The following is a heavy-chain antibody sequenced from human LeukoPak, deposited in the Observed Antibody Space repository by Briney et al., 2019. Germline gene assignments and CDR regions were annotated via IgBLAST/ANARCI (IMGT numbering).Heavy chain of an antibody. J-gene: IGHJ5*02. CDR2: ISYDGSNK. Sequence: GGSLRLSCAASGFTFSSYATHWVRQAPGKGLEWVAVISYDGSNKYYADSVKGRFTISRDNSKNTLYLQMNSLRAEDTAVYYCARDPGPEYNWFDPWGQGTLVTVSS. CDR3: ARDPGPEYNWFDP. V-gene: IGHV3-30*01. CDR1: GFTFSSYA.